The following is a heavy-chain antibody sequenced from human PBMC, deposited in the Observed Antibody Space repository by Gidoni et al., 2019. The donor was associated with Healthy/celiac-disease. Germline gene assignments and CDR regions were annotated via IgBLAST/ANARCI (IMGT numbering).Heavy chain of an antibody. J-gene: IGHJ4*02. CDR3: ARTEDGIAVAGTFDY. Sequence: QVQLVQSGAEVKKPGASVKVSCKASGYTFTSYYMHWVRQAPGQGLEWMGIINPSGGSTSYAQKFQGRVTMTRDTSTSTVYMELSSLRSEDTAVYYCARTEDGIAVAGTFDYWGQGTLVTVSS. CDR1: GYTFTSYY. CDR2: INPSGGST. V-gene: IGHV1-46*01. D-gene: IGHD6-19*01.